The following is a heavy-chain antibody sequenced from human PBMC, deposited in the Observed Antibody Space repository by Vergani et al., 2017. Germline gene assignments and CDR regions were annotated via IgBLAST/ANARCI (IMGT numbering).Heavy chain of an antibody. V-gene: IGHV4-61*02. CDR1: GASINNDFYY. D-gene: IGHD4-23*01. CDR3: ARDNKQLRPRACDL. Sequence: QVQLQESGPGLVKPSQTLSLTCTVSGASINNDFYYLHWIRQPAGKGLEWIGRIYVSGITDYNSSLQSRVSMSVDTSKNEFSLTLTAVTAADTAVYYCARDNKQLRPRACDLWGQGTMVTVSS. CDR2: IYVSGIT. J-gene: IGHJ3*01.